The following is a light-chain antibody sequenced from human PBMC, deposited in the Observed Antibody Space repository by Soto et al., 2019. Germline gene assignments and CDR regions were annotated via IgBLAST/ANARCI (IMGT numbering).Light chain of an antibody. J-gene: IGKJ3*01. CDR1: RNIKTS. CDR3: QQYYASPFT. CDR2: DAS. V-gene: IGKV1-27*01. Sequence: DIQMTQSPSSVSASVGDRVTITCRASRNIKTSLAWYQQRPGKGPELLIYDASTLQSGVPSRISGSGSGTEFTLTISSLQAEDVALYYCQQYYASPFTFGPGTKVEI.